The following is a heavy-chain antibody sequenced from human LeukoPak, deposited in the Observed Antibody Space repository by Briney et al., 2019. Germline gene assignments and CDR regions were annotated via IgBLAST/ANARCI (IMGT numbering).Heavy chain of an antibody. Sequence: PGGSLRLSCAASGFTFSDYYMSWIRQAPGKGLEWVSSISSSSSYIYYADSVKGRFTISRDNAKNSLYLQMNSLRAEDTAVYYCASADSSSWYAIDYWGQGTLVTVSS. CDR1: GFTFSDYY. V-gene: IGHV3-11*06. J-gene: IGHJ4*02. CDR3: ASADSSSWYAIDY. D-gene: IGHD6-13*01. CDR2: ISSSSSYI.